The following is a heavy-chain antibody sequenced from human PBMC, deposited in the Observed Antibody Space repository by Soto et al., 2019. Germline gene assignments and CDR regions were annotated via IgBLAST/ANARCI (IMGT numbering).Heavy chain of an antibody. Sequence: PSETLSLTCAVSGASIGSGGWWSWVRQPPGKGLEWIAEIFHDGNTNYSPSLKSRVTISVDKSQNQFSLNVYSVTAADPAVYYCARHEGWTGPDQWGQGTLVTVSS. J-gene: IGHJ5*02. CDR2: IFHDGNT. CDR1: GASIGSGGW. D-gene: IGHD2-8*02. V-gene: IGHV4-4*02. CDR3: ARHEGWTGPDQ.